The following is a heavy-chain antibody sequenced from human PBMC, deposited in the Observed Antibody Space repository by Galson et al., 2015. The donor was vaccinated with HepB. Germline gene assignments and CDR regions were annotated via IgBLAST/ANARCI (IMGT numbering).Heavy chain of an antibody. CDR1: GFTFRNYW. CDR2: IKGDGSGI. V-gene: IGHV3-74*03. J-gene: IGHJ4*02. Sequence: SLRLSCAASGFTFRNYWMVWVRQAPGKGLVWVSRIKGDGSGITYVDSVEGRFTIPRDNAKNTVYLEMNSLRDEDPAVYYCGQDKGGFPDYWGQGTLVTVSP. D-gene: IGHD3-16*01. CDR3: GQDKGGFPDY.